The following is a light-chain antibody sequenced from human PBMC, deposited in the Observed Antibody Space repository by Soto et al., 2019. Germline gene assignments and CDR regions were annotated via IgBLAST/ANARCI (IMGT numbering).Light chain of an antibody. CDR3: QQRSSWYS. V-gene: IGKV3-11*01. CDR1: QSVTKY. CDR2: DAS. J-gene: IGKJ2*03. Sequence: EIVLTQSPATLSLSPGQRATLSCRASQSVTKYLAWYQQKPGQAPRLLIYDASNRATGVPARFSGSGSGTDFTLTISSPQPEDFAVYYCQQRSSWYSFGQGTKLEIK.